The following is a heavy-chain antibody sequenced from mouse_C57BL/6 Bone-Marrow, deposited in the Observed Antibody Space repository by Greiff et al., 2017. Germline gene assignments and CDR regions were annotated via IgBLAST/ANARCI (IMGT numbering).Heavy chain of an antibody. CDR2: IHPNSGST. J-gene: IGHJ2*01. Sequence: QVHVKQPGAELVKPGASVKLSCKASGYTFTSYWMHWVKQRPGQGLEWIGMIHPNSGSTNYNEKFKSKATLTVDKSSSTAYMQLSSLTSEDSAVYYCARFTVVDYWGQGTTLTVSS. CDR1: GYTFTSYW. V-gene: IGHV1-64*01. D-gene: IGHD1-1*01. CDR3: ARFTVVDY.